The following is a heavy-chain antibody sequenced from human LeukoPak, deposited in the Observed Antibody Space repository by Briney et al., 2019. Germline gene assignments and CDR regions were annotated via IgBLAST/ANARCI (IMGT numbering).Heavy chain of an antibody. CDR2: IKQDGSEK. CDR1: GFTFSSYA. V-gene: IGHV3-7*01. J-gene: IGHJ4*02. Sequence: GGSLXLSCAASGFTFSSYAMSWVGQAPGKGLEWVANIKQDGSEKYYVDSVKGRSTISRDNAKNSLYLQMNSLRHEDTAVYYCARDGQPLLSGFDYWGQGTLVTVSS. CDR3: ARDGQPLLSGFDY. D-gene: IGHD2-21*02.